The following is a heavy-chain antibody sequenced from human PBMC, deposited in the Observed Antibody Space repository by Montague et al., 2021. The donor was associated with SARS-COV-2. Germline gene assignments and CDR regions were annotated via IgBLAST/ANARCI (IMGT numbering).Heavy chain of an antibody. D-gene: IGHD3-10*01. CDR3: ARDREITMVRGAPLYGMDV. Sequence: SLRLSCAASGFTFSSYAMHWVRQAPGKGLEWVAVISYDGSNKYYADSVKGRFTISRDNSKNTLYLQMNSLRAEDTAVYYCARDREITMVRGAPLYGMDVWGQGTTATVSS. V-gene: IGHV3-30-3*01. CDR1: GFTFSSYA. J-gene: IGHJ6*02. CDR2: ISYDGSNK.